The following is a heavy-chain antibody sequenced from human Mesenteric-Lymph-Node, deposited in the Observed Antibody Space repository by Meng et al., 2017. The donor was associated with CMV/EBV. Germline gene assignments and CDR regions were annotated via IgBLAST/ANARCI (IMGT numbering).Heavy chain of an antibody. CDR3: ARRDNYYDSSGYYDY. V-gene: IGHV4-39*01. CDR2: IYYSGST. Sequence: GGSISSSSYYWGWIRQPPGKGLEWIGSIYYSGSTYYNPSLKSRVTISVDTSKNQFSLKLSSVTAADTAVYYCARRDNYYDSSGYYDYWGQGTLVTVSS. J-gene: IGHJ4*02. D-gene: IGHD3-22*01. CDR1: GGSISSSSYY.